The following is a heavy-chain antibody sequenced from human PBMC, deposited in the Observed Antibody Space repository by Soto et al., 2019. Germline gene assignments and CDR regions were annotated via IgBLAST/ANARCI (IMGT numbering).Heavy chain of an antibody. CDR2: ISGSGGST. Sequence: PGGSLRLSCAASGFTFSSYAMSWVRQAPGKGLEWVSAISGSGGSTYYADSVKGRFTISRDNSKNTLYLQMNSLRAEDTAVYYCAKDDYGGHIVVVQYYYYGMDVWGQGTTVTVSS. D-gene: IGHD2-2*01. CDR1: GFTFSSYA. CDR3: AKDDYGGHIVVVQYYYYGMDV. V-gene: IGHV3-23*01. J-gene: IGHJ6*02.